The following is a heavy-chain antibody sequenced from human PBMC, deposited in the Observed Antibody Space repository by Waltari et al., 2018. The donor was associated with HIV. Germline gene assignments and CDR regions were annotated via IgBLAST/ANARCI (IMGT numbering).Heavy chain of an antibody. CDR2: IWHDANNQ. D-gene: IGHD2-2*01. V-gene: IGHV3-33*01. CDR3: ARDSPAFSRGTEELDY. J-gene: IGHJ4*02. Sequence: QVQLVESGGGVVQPGRSMRLYCAASGFTVSSYAMTGVRQAPGKGLEWVAVIWHDANNQYYAYSVQGRFTISRDNSKNTLYLQMNSLRAEDTALYYCARDSPAFSRGTEELDYWGQGTLVTVSS. CDR1: GFTVSSYA.